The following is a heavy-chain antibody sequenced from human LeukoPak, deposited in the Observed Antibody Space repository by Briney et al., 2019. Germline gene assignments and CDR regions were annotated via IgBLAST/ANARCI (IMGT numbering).Heavy chain of an antibody. CDR3: AKRQMSEFDI. Sequence: GSLRLSCAASGFIFNTCAMSWVRQAPGRGLEWVSSISNGGGATYYADSVKGRFTISRDNSKNSLYLQMNSLRAEDTALYYCAKRQMSEFDIWGQGTMVTVSS. J-gene: IGHJ3*02. CDR1: GFIFNTCA. CDR2: ISNGGGAT. V-gene: IGHV3-23*01.